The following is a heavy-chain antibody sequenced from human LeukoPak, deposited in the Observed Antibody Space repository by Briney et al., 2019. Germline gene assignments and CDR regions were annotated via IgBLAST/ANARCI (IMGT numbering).Heavy chain of an antibody. D-gene: IGHD4-17*01. V-gene: IGHV1-69*05. CDR3: ARGDYGDYFYYFDY. Sequence: SVKVSCKASGGTFSSYAIGWVRQAPGQGLEWMGGIIPIFGTANYAQKFQGRVTITTDESTSTAYMELSSLRSEDTAVYYCARGDYGDYFYYFDYWGQGTLVTVS. J-gene: IGHJ4*02. CDR2: IIPIFGTA. CDR1: GGTFSSYA.